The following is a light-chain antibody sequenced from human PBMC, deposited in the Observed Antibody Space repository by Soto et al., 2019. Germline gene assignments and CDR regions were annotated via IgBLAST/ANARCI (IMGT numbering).Light chain of an antibody. CDR2: GAS. CDR1: QNIVKY. V-gene: IGKV1-39*01. Sequence: DIQLTQFPSSLSASVGDRVTITCRASQNIVKYVNWYQQQPGKAPNLIVYGASNLQSGVPSRFAGGGTGTNFTLAISGLQPGDFATYYCQQTCRSPYIFGQGTNVEMK. J-gene: IGKJ2*01. CDR3: QQTCRSPYI.